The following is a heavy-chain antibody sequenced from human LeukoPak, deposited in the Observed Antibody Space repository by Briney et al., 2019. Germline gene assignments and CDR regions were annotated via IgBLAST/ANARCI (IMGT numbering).Heavy chain of an antibody. CDR2: IYYSGST. J-gene: IGHJ4*02. D-gene: IGHD2-15*01. CDR1: GGSISSPDYY. CDR3: ARVGYCSGGSCRLSYFDY. Sequence: PSETLSLTCTVSGGSISSPDYYWSWIRQPPGKGLEWIGYIYYSGSTYYNPSLKSRVTISIDTSKNQFSLKLSSVTAADTAVYFCARVGYCSGGSCRLSYFDYWGQGSLVTVSS. V-gene: IGHV4-30-4*01.